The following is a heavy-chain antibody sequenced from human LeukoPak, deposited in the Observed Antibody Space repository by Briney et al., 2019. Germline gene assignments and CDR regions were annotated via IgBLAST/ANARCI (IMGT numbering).Heavy chain of an antibody. CDR1: GGTFSSYA. CDR3: ARGIAVAGSFDY. V-gene: IGHV1-69*05. J-gene: IGHJ4*02. CDR2: IIPIFGTA. D-gene: IGHD6-19*01. Sequence: SVTVSCKASGGTFSSYAISWVRQAPGQGLEWMGGIIPIFGTANYAQKFQGRVTITTDESTSTAYMELSSLRSEDTAVYYCARGIAVAGSFDYWGQGTLVTVSS.